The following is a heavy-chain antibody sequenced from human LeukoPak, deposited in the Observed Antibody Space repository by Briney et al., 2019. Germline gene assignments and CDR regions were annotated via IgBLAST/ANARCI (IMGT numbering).Heavy chain of an antibody. CDR1: GFTFSSYG. D-gene: IGHD3-22*01. CDR3: ARESVGYYDSIDAFDI. J-gene: IGHJ3*02. V-gene: IGHV3-33*01. Sequence: GGSLRLSCAASGFTFSSYGMHWVRQAPGMGLEWVAVIWHDGSNKYYADSVKGRFTISRDNSKNTLYLQMNSLRAEDTAVYYCARESVGYYDSIDAFDIWGQGTMVTVSS. CDR2: IWHDGSNK.